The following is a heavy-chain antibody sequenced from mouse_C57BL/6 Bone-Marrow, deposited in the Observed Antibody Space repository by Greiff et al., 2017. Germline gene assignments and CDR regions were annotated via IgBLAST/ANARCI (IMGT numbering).Heavy chain of an antibody. CDR3: ARRVLPHYYAMDY. D-gene: IGHD5-5*01. CDR1: GYTFTSYT. J-gene: IGHJ4*01. CDR2: INTSSGYT. Sequence: QVQLQQSGAELARPGASVKMSCKASGYTFTSYTMHWVKQRPGQGLEWIGYINTSSGYTKYNQKFKDKATLTADKSSSTAYMQLSSLTSEDSAVYYCARRVLPHYYAMDYWGQGTSVTVSS. V-gene: IGHV1-4*01.